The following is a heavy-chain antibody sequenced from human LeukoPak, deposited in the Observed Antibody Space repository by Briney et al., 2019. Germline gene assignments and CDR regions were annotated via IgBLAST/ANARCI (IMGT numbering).Heavy chain of an antibody. J-gene: IGHJ4*02. V-gene: IGHV4-59*01. Sequence: SETLSLTCTVSGGSISTYYWNWIRQPPGKGLEWIGYIYYSGSTNYNPSLKSRVTISVDTSKNQFSLKLSSVTAADTAVYYCAGTSDFWSGYSPFDYWGQGTLVTVSS. CDR3: AGTSDFWSGYSPFDY. CDR1: GGSISTYY. D-gene: IGHD3-3*01. CDR2: IYYSGST.